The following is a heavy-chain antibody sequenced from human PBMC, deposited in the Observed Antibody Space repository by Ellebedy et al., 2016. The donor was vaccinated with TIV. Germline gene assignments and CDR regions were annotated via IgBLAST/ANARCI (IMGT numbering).Heavy chain of an antibody. D-gene: IGHD3-9*01. Sequence: SVKVSXXASGGTFSSYAISWVRQAPGQGLEWMGGIIPIFGTANYAQKFQGRVTMTRDTSTSTVYMELSSLRSEDTAVYYCARARRYDILTGTIDYWGQGTLVTVSS. CDR1: GGTFSSYA. CDR2: IIPIFGTA. CDR3: ARARRYDILTGTIDY. V-gene: IGHV1-69*05. J-gene: IGHJ4*02.